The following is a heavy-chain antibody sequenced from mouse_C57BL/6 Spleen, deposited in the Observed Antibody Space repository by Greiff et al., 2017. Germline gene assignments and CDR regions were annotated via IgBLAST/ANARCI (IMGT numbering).Heavy chain of an antibody. V-gene: IGHV5-9-1*02. Sequence: EVKLVESGEGLVKPGGSLKLSCAASGFTFSSYAMSWVRQTPEKRLEWVAYISSGGDYIYYADTVKGRFTISRDNARNTLYLQMSSLKSEETAMYYCTRLIWSYYAMDYWGQGTSVTVSS. D-gene: IGHD1-1*02. J-gene: IGHJ4*01. CDR2: ISSGGDYI. CDR3: TRLIWSYYAMDY. CDR1: GFTFSSYA.